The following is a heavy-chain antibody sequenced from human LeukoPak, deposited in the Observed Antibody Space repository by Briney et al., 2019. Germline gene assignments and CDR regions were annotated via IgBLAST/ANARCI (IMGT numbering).Heavy chain of an antibody. Sequence: PGGSLRLSCAASGSTFRSHTMNWVRQAPGKGLEWISYISNTGSVIYYADSVKGRFTISRDNAKNSLYLQMNSLRAEDTAVYYCARALGEGYYDSSGTDWYFDLWGRGTLVTVSS. CDR3: ARALGEGYYDSSGTDWYFDL. J-gene: IGHJ2*01. D-gene: IGHD3-22*01. CDR1: GSTFRSHT. CDR2: ISNTGSVI. V-gene: IGHV3-48*04.